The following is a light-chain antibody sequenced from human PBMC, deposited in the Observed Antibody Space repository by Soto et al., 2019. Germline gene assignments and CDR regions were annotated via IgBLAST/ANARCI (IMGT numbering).Light chain of an antibody. V-gene: IGKV3-20*01. J-gene: IGKJ1*01. CDR1: QSVSSNS. CDR2: GTS. CDR3: QQYGDSPPT. Sequence: EIVLTQSPGTLSLSPGESATLSCRASQSVSSNSLAWYRRNPGQPPSLLIYGTSTRATDIPRTFSGSGSGTDFSLTITRREPEDFAVYFCQQYGDSPPTFGQGTKVEVK.